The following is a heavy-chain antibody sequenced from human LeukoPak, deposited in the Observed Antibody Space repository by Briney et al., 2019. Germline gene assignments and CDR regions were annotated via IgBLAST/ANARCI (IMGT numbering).Heavy chain of an antibody. V-gene: IGHV1-18*01. CDR1: GYTFATYG. D-gene: IGHD3-10*01. CDR3: ARGHLAYYYGSGSRNWFDP. Sequence: GASVKVSCKASGYTFATYGISWVRQAPGQGLEWLGWISDSKTNYAQNLQGRVTMTTDTSTSTAYMELSSLRSEDTAVYYCARGHLAYYYGSGSRNWFDPWGQGTLVTVSS. J-gene: IGHJ5*02. CDR2: ISDSKT.